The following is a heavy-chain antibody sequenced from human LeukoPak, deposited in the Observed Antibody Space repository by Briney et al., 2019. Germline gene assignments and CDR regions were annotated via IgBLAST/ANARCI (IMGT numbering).Heavy chain of an antibody. V-gene: IGHV3-66*02. J-gene: IGHJ4*02. D-gene: IGHD2/OR15-2a*01. Sequence: PGGSLRLSCAASGFIVSSNYMNWVRQAPGKGLEWVSVLYSAGNTFYADSVKGRFTISRENSKNTLYLQMNSLRPEDTAVYYCARAREYLAIDYWGQGTLVTVSS. CDR2: LYSAGNT. CDR1: GFIVSSNY. CDR3: ARAREYLAIDY.